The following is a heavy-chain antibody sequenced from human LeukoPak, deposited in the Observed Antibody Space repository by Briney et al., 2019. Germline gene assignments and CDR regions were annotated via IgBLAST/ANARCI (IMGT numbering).Heavy chain of an antibody. CDR1: GGSISSSSYY. CDR2: IYYSGST. CDR3: ARGSFHWLLG. J-gene: IGHJ4*02. Sequence: SETLSLTCTVSGGSISSSSYYWGWIRQPPGKGLEWIGSIYYSGSTYYNPSLKSRVAISVDTSKNQFSLKLSSVTAADTAVYYCARGSFHWLLGWGQGTLVTVSS. V-gene: IGHV4-39*07. D-gene: IGHD3-9*01.